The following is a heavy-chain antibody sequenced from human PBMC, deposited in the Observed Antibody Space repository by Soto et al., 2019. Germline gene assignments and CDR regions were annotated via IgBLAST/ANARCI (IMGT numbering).Heavy chain of an antibody. CDR2: IKSKTDGGTT. CDR3: TVWLYGATICY. V-gene: IGHV3-15*01. Sequence: EVQLVESGGGLVKPGGSLRLSCAASGFTFSNAWMSWVRQAPGKGLEWVGRIKSKTDGGTTDYAAPVKGRFTISRDDSKNTLSLQMNSLKTEDTAVYYCTVWLYGATICYWGQGTLVTVSS. D-gene: IGHD5-12*01. J-gene: IGHJ4*02. CDR1: GFTFSNAW.